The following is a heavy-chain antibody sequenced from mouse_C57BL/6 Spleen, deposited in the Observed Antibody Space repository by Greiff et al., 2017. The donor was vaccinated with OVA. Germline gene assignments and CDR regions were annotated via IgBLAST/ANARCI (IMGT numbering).Heavy chain of an antibody. V-gene: IGHV1-52*01. CDR2: IDPSDSEA. CDR1: GYTFTSYW. J-gene: IGHJ3*01. D-gene: IGHD2-2*01. Sequence: QVQLQQPGAELVRPGSSVKLSCKASGYTFTSYWMPWVKQRPIQGLEWLGNIDPSDSEAHYNQKFTDKATLTVDKSSSTAYMQLSSLTSDDAAVYYCAMGGLRPFAYWGQGTLVTVSA. CDR3: AMGGLRPFAY.